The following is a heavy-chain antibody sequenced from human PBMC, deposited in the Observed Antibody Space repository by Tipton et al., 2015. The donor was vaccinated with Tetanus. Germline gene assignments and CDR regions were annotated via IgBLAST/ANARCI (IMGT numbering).Heavy chain of an antibody. Sequence: SLRLSCAASRFTFSSYGMHWVRQAPGKGLEWVAVISYDGNSEYYADSVKGRFTISRDNSKNTLSLQMNSLRAEDTAVYYCARATSTGPAYNWFDPWGQGTLVTVSS. D-gene: IGHD2-8*02. CDR1: RFTFSSYG. CDR2: ISYDGNSE. V-gene: IGHV3-30*03. CDR3: ARATSTGPAYNWFDP. J-gene: IGHJ5*02.